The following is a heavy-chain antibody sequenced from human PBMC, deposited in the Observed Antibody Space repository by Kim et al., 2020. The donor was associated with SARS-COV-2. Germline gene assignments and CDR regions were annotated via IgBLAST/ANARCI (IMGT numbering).Heavy chain of an antibody. D-gene: IGHD4-17*01. CDR3: ARAHYGGKVGYFDY. Sequence: NPSLKSRVTISVDTSKNQFSLKLSSVTAADTAVYYCARAHYGGKVGYFDYWGQGTLVTVSS. V-gene: IGHV4-31*02. J-gene: IGHJ4*02.